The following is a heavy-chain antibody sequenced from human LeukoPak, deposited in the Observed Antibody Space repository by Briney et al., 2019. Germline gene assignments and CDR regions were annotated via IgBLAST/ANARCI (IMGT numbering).Heavy chain of an antibody. J-gene: IGHJ5*02. CDR1: GFLFKTFG. D-gene: IGHD4-17*01. Sequence: LAGGSHRLSCAASGFLFKTFGMHWFRQAPGKGLEWVAAIWYDGSNEYYADSVKGRFTISRDNSRDTLFLQMTSLRVEDTAVYFCSRGPAYCDYADHWGQGTLVTVSS. V-gene: IGHV3-33*01. CDR2: IWYDGSNE. CDR3: SRGPAYCDYADH.